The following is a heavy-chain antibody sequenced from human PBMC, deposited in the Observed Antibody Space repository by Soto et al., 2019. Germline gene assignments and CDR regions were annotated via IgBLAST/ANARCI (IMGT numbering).Heavy chain of an antibody. D-gene: IGHD5-12*01. CDR3: ARVRAEGYGGYYYYMGV. CDR1: GYTFTTYG. CDR2: ISGYNGNT. V-gene: IGHV1-18*01. Sequence: ASVKVSCKASGYTFTTYGTTWVRQAPGQGLEWMGWISGYNGNTNYAQKLQGRVTMTTDTSTSTAYMELRSLRSDDTAVYYCARVRAEGYGGYYYYMGVWGKGTTVTVSS. J-gene: IGHJ6*03.